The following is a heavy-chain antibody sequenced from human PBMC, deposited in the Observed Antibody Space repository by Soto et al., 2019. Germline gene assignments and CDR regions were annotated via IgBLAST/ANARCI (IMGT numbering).Heavy chain of an antibody. V-gene: IGHV5-10-1*01. CDR1: GYSFTSYW. D-gene: IGHD3-9*01. Sequence: PGESLKISCKGSGYSFTSYWISWVRQVPGKGLEWMGRIDPSDSYTNYSPSFQGHVTISADKSISTAYLQWSSLKASDTAMYYCARHYDILTGYYNGGYWGQGTLVTVSS. CDR2: IDPSDSYT. J-gene: IGHJ4*02. CDR3: ARHYDILTGYYNGGY.